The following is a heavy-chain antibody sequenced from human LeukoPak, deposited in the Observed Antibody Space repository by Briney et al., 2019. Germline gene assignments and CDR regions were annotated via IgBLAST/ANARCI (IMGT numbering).Heavy chain of an antibody. Sequence: SETLSLTCTVSGGSISSYYWNWIRQPPGKGLEWIGEINHSGSTNYNPSLKSRVTISVDTSKNQFSLKLSSVTAADTAVYYCASAYYDILSGYYMDHWGQGTLVTVSS. CDR3: ASAYYDILSGYYMDH. CDR1: GGSISSYY. V-gene: IGHV4-34*01. D-gene: IGHD3-9*01. CDR2: INHSGST. J-gene: IGHJ4*02.